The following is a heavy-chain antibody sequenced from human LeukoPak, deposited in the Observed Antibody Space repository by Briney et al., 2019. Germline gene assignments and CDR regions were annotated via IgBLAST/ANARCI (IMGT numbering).Heavy chain of an antibody. CDR3: AREGYCGGDCSSDLDY. CDR2: INPSGGST. Sequence: ASVKVSCKASGYTFTSYYMHWVRQAPGQGLEWMGIINPSGGSTSYAQKFQGRVTMTRDTSTSTVYMELSSLGSEDTAVYYCAREGYCGGDCSSDLDYWGQGTLVTVSS. CDR1: GYTFTSYY. V-gene: IGHV1-46*01. J-gene: IGHJ4*02. D-gene: IGHD2-21*02.